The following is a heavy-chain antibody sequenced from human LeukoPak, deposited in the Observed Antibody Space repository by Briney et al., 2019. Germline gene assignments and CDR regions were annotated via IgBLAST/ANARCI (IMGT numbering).Heavy chain of an antibody. D-gene: IGHD6-19*01. CDR1: GFTFSRYW. J-gene: IGHJ4*02. CDR2: ISSDGSST. V-gene: IGHV3-74*01. Sequence: PGGSLRLSCAASGFTFSRYWMLWVRRAPGKGLVWVSHISSDGSSTRYADSVKGRFTISKDNAKNTLYLQMSSLRAEDTAVYYCATYSGAYSSGWPHYRGQGTLVTVSS. CDR3: ATYSGAYSSGWPHY.